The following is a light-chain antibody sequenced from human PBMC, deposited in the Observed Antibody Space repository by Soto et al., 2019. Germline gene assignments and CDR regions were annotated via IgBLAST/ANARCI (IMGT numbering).Light chain of an antibody. V-gene: IGKV1-5*03. Sequence: DIQMTQSPSTLSASVGDRVTITCRASQSVSSWLAWYQQKPGKAPKLLIYKASTLDSGVPSRFSGSGSGTEFILTISILHPDDLAAYYCQHYRSYPLTFGGGTKVEIK. CDR1: QSVSSW. CDR2: KAS. J-gene: IGKJ4*01. CDR3: QHYRSYPLT.